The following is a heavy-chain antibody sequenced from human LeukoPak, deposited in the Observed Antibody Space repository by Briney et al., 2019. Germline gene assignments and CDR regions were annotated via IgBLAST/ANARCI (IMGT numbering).Heavy chain of an antibody. CDR1: GFTFSNCA. V-gene: IGHV3-23*01. D-gene: IGHD2-15*01. J-gene: IGHJ2*01. Sequence: GSLRLSCAASGFTFSNCAMSWVRQAPGKGLEWVSGISASGGSTYYADSVKGRFTISRDNSKNTLYLQINSLRAEDTAVYYCARPRGSYWYFDLWGRGTLVTVSS. CDR2: ISASGGST. CDR3: ARPRGSYWYFDL.